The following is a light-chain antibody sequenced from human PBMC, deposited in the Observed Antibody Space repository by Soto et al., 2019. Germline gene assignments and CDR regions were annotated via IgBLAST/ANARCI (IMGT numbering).Light chain of an antibody. CDR1: QTVGSNY. J-gene: IGKJ4*01. V-gene: IGKV3-20*01. Sequence: EIVLTQFPGTLSLSPGERATLSCRASQTVGSNYLAWYQQRPGQAPRLLIYGASKRATGIPDRFSGSGFGTDFTLTISRLEPEDFAVYYCQEYGSSRQLTFGGGTKVEIK. CDR2: GAS. CDR3: QEYGSSRQLT.